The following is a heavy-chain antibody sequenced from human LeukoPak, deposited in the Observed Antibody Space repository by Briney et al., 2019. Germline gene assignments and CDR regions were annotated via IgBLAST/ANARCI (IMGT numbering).Heavy chain of an antibody. Sequence: SETLSLTCTVSGGSISSGGYYWSWIRQHPGKGLEWIGYIYYSGSTYYNPSLKSRVTISVDTSKNQFSLKLSSVTAADTAVYYCASTKDYGDYLYYFDYWGQGTLVTVSS. CDR1: GGSISSGGYY. V-gene: IGHV4-31*03. D-gene: IGHD4-17*01. CDR2: IYYSGST. CDR3: ASTKDYGDYLYYFDY. J-gene: IGHJ4*02.